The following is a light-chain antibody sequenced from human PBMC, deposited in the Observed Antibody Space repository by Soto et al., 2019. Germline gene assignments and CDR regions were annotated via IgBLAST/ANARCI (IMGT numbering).Light chain of an antibody. CDR1: SSDVGGYNY. J-gene: IGLJ2*01. CDR2: DVS. V-gene: IGLV2-8*01. CDR3: SSYAGSNNVV. Sequence: QSVLTQPPSASGSPGQSVTISCTGTSSDVGGYNYVSWYQQHPGKAHKLMIYDVSKRPSGVPDRFSGSKSGNTASLTVSGLQDEDEADYYCSSYAGSNNVVFGGGTKLTVL.